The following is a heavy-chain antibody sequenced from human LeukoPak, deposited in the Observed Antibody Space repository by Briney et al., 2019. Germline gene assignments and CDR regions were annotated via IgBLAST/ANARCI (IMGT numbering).Heavy chain of an antibody. J-gene: IGHJ5*02. Sequence: ASVKVSCKASGYTFTRFYLYWLRQAPGQGLEWMGTINPNGNTPRYAQKFQGRVTMTKDTSTSTAYMELSSLRSEDTAVYYCARDCDEYSSPYNWFDPWGQGTLVTVSS. D-gene: IGHD6-6*01. V-gene: IGHV1-46*01. CDR3: ARDCDEYSSPYNWFDP. CDR2: INPNGNTP. CDR1: GYTFTRFY.